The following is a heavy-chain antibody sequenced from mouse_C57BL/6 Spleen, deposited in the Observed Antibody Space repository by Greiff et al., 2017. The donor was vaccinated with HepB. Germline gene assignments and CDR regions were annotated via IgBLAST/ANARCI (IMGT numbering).Heavy chain of an antibody. CDR2: ISSGGDYI. D-gene: IGHD1-1*01. V-gene: IGHV5-9-1*02. J-gene: IGHJ4*01. CDR1: GFTFSSYA. CDR3: TREITTVVGYYYAMDY. Sequence: KLVESGEGLVKPGGSLKLSCAASGFTFSSYAMSWVRQTPEKRLEWVAYISSGGDYIYYADTVKGRFTISRDNARNTLYLQMSSLKSEDTAMYYCTREITTVVGYYYAMDYWGQGTSVTVSS.